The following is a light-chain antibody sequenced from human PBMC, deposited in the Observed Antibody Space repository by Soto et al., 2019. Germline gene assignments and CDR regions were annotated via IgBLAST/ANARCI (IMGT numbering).Light chain of an antibody. CDR1: QNVGNN. J-gene: IGKJ2*02. Sequence: VLTQSPATLSLSPGESATLSCRASQNVGNNLAWYQQKSGQAPRLLIYAASDRATGVPARFSGGMSGTDFTLTISSLEPEDFATYFCQQRSRWPRGTFGQGTKLE. CDR2: AAS. V-gene: IGKV3-11*01. CDR3: QQRSRWPRGT.